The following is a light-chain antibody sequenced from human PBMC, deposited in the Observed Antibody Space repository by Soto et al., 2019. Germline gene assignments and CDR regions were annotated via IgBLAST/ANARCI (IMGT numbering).Light chain of an antibody. CDR1: SSNIGAGYD. V-gene: IGLV1-40*01. J-gene: IGLJ1*01. CDR2: GNN. Sequence: QSVLTQPPSVSGAPGQRVTIPCTGASSNIGAGYDVHWYQQLPGTAPKLLIYGNNNRPSGVPDRFSGSKSGASASLAITGLQAGDEADYYCQSFDSSLSGYVFGTGTKVTVL. CDR3: QSFDSSLSGYV.